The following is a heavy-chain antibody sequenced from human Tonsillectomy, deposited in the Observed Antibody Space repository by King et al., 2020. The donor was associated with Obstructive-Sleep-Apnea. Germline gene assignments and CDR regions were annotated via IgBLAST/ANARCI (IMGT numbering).Heavy chain of an antibody. J-gene: IGHJ4*02. Sequence: VQLVESGGGLVQPGGSLRLSCAASGFTFSSYAMSWVRQAPGKGLEWVSAISCSGSSTYYADSVKGRFTISRDNSKNTLFLQMNSLRAEDTAVYYCAKFPYGSGSYYTDSWGQGTLVTVSS. CDR1: GFTFSSYA. V-gene: IGHV3-23*04. CDR3: AKFPYGSGSYYTDS. D-gene: IGHD3-10*01. CDR2: ISCSGSST.